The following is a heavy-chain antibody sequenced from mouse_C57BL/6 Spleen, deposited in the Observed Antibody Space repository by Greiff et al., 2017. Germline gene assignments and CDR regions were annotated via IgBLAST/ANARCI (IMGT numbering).Heavy chain of an antibody. CDR2: IYPGDGDT. CDR3: ARSPYYYGSSYYAMDY. J-gene: IGHJ4*01. D-gene: IGHD1-1*01. Sequence: VQLKESGPELVKPGASVKISCKASGYAFSSSWMNWVKQRPGKGLEWIGRIYPGDGDTNYNGKFKGKATLTADKSSSTAYMQLSSLTSEDSAVYFCARSPYYYGSSYYAMDYWGQGTSVTVSS. CDR1: GYAFSSSW. V-gene: IGHV1-82*01.